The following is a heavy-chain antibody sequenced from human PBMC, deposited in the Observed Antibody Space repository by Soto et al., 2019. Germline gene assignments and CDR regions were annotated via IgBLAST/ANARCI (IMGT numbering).Heavy chain of an antibody. CDR3: ARGITIIAPGD. V-gene: IGHV1-2*02. J-gene: IGHJ4*02. Sequence: QVQLVQSGAEVNKPGASVKVSCKASGYIFTGYQIHWVRQAPGQGLEWMGWINPNSGGTNYAQKFQGRVTMTRDTSISIAYMEVSRLTSDDTAVYYCARGITIIAPGDWGQGTLVTVSS. CDR1: GYIFTGYQ. CDR2: INPNSGGT. D-gene: IGHD3-22*01.